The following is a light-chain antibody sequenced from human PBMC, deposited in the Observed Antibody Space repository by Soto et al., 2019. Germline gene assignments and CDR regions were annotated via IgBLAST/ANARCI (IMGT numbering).Light chain of an antibody. Sequence: DVQMTQSPSTLSASVGDRVTITCRASQLVNSWLAWYQQKPGRAPKLLIYDATSLESGVPSRFSGSRSGTEFTLTLSSLQPDDSATYYCQQYNSYWTFGQGTRVEIK. CDR2: DAT. J-gene: IGKJ1*01. V-gene: IGKV1-5*01. CDR1: QLVNSW. CDR3: QQYNSYWT.